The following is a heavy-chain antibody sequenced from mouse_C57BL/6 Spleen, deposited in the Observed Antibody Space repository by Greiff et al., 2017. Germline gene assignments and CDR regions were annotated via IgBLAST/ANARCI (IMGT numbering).Heavy chain of an antibody. J-gene: IGHJ2*01. V-gene: IGHV2-2*01. CDR2: IWSGGST. CDR1: GFSFTSYG. Sequence: QVPLKQSGPGLVQPSQSLSITCTVTGFSFTSYGVYWVRQSPGKGLEWLGVIWSGGSTAYNAAFISRLSISKDNSKSQVFFQRNSLQADDTAIYYCARAIYDGYSLDYWGQGTTLTVSS. CDR3: ARAIYDGYSLDY. D-gene: IGHD2-3*01.